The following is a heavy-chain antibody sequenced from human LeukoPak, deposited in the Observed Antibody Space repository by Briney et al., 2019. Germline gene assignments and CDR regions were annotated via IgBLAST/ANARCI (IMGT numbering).Heavy chain of an antibody. Sequence: PGRSLRLSCAASGFIFSHYGLHWVRQAPGKGLEWVAVIWSDGSNRFYAGSVKGRFSISRDNSQNTLFLQMSSLRAEDTAMYYCARDAQRGFDYSNSLKYWGHGTLVTVSS. CDR3: ARDAQRGFDYSNSLKY. D-gene: IGHD4-11*01. J-gene: IGHJ4*01. V-gene: IGHV3-33*01. CDR1: GFIFSHYG. CDR2: IWSDGSNR.